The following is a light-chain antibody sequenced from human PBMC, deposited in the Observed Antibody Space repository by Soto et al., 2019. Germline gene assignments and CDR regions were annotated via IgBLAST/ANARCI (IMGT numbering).Light chain of an antibody. J-gene: IGLJ1*01. CDR3: SSYTSSNTYV. V-gene: IGLV2-14*01. Sequence: QSALTQPASVSGSPGQSITISCSGTSSDVGGFNFVSWYQQHPDKAPKLVIYEVTHRPSGVSSRFSGSKSGNTASLTISGLQAEDESDYYCSSYTSSNTYVFGTGTKLTVL. CDR2: EVT. CDR1: SSDVGGFNF.